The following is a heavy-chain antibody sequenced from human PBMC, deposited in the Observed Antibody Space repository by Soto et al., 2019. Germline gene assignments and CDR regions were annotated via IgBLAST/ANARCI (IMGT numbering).Heavy chain of an antibody. D-gene: IGHD5-18*01. CDR3: ARGDTYFDY. CDR1: NFSISSGYY. CDR2: IYRSGTT. Sequence: SETLSLTCVVSNFSISSGYYWGWIRQSPGKGLEWIASIYRSGTTSYNPSLKSRVTISVDPSKNQFSLMLTAVTAADTAVYYCARGDTYFDYWGQGTLVTVSS. J-gene: IGHJ4*02. V-gene: IGHV4-38-2*01.